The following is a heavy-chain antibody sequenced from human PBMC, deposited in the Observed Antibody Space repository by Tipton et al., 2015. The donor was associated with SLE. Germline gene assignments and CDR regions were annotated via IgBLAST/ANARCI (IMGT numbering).Heavy chain of an antibody. D-gene: IGHD1-1*01. Sequence: TLSLTCTVSLYSIGSGFYWDWVRQAPGKGLEWVATMHQNGSNYYNPSLRSRVAVSMDTSRNQFSLRLKSVTAADTAVYYCATGHFDFWGQGRLVTVSS. J-gene: IGHJ5*01. V-gene: IGHV4-38-2*02. CDR2: MHQNGSN. CDR3: ATGHFDF. CDR1: LYSIGSGFY.